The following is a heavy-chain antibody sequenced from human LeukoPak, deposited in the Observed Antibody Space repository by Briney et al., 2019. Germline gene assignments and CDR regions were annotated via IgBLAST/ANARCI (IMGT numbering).Heavy chain of an antibody. CDR3: ARKVTKEWLDVFDAFDI. CDR2: INSDGSST. D-gene: IGHD6-19*01. Sequence: GGSLRLSCAASGFTFSSYWMHWVRHAPGKGLVWVSRINSDGSSTGYADSVKGRFTISRDNAKNTLYLQMNSLRAEDTAVYYCARKVTKEWLDVFDAFDIWGQGTMVTVSS. J-gene: IGHJ3*02. V-gene: IGHV3-74*01. CDR1: GFTFSSYW.